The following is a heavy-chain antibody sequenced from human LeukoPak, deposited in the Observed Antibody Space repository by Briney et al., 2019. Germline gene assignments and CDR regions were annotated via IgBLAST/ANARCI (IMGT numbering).Heavy chain of an antibody. CDR3: ARRGWTAAVDY. V-gene: IGHV4-59*01. CDR1: GGSISSYY. J-gene: IGHJ4*02. CDR2: IYYSGST. D-gene: IGHD6-13*01. Sequence: SETLSLTCTVSGGSISSYYWSWIRQPPGKGLEWIGYIYYSGSTNYNPSLKSRVTISVDTSKNQFSLKLSSVTAADTAVYYCARRGWTAAVDYWGQGTLVTVSS.